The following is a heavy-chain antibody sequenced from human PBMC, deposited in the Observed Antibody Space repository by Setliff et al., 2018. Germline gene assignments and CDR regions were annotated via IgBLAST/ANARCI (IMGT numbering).Heavy chain of an antibody. CDR2: IRHDESDI. CDR3: VRDSSADYYDNDYFKY. V-gene: IGHV3-30*02. D-gene: IGHD2-21*02. Sequence: PGESLKISCAASGSTFRGFAMHWVRQAPGKGLEWVAFIRHDESDIYYTNSVKGRFTVSRDNSKNTLYLQMNILRPEDTALYYCVRDSSADYYDNDYFKYWGQGALVTVSS. J-gene: IGHJ1*01. CDR1: GSTFRGFA.